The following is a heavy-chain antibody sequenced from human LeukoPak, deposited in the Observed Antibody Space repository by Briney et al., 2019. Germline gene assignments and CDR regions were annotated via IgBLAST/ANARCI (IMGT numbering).Heavy chain of an antibody. J-gene: IGHJ4*02. CDR2: INPNSGGT. CDR3: ARERYYDSSGYYYGWDY. V-gene: IGHV1-2*02. Sequence: ASVKVSCKASGYTFTGYYMHWVRQAPGQGLEWMGWINPNSGGTNYAQKFQGRVTMTRDTSISIAYMELSRLRSDDTAVYYCARERYYDSSGYYYGWDYWGQGTLVTVSS. D-gene: IGHD3-22*01. CDR1: GYTFTGYY.